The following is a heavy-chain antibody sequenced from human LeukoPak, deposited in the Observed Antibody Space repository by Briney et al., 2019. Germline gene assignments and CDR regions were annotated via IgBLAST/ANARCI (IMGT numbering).Heavy chain of an antibody. CDR1: GFTFSTYW. CDR3: ARKGIGNWGSDY. D-gene: IGHD7-27*01. J-gene: IGHJ4*02. Sequence: QPGGSLRLSCADSGFTFSTYWMHWVRQAPGKGLVWVSLINSDGSRTNHADSVKGRFTISRDNAKKMLYLQMNSLRAEDTAVYYCARKGIGNWGSDYWGQGTLVTVSS. V-gene: IGHV3-74*01. CDR2: INSDGSRT.